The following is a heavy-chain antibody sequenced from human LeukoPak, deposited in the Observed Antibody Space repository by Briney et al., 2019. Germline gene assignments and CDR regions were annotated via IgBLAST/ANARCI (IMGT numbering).Heavy chain of an antibody. CDR2: IYYSGST. V-gene: IGHV4-59*08. CDR1: GGSISSYY. D-gene: IGHD1-7*01. J-gene: IGHJ4*02. Sequence: PSETLSLTCTVSGGSISSYYWSWIRQPPGKGLEWIGYIYYSGSTYYNPSPKSRVSISLDTSKNQFSLKLSSVTAADTAVYYCATINWNYYFHGYWGQGTLVTVSS. CDR3: ATINWNYYFHGY.